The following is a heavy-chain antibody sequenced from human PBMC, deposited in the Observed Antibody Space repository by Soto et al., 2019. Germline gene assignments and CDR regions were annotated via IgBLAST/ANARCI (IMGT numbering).Heavy chain of an antibody. D-gene: IGHD4-17*01. V-gene: IGHV3-30*18. Sequence: GGSLRLSCAASGFTFSSYGMHWVRQAPGKGLEWVAVISYDGSNKYYADSVKGRFTISRDNSKNTLYLQMNSLRAEDTAVYYCAKVFEDYGDYSLRGPFDYWGQGTLVTVSS. J-gene: IGHJ4*02. CDR2: ISYDGSNK. CDR1: GFTFSSYG. CDR3: AKVFEDYGDYSLRGPFDY.